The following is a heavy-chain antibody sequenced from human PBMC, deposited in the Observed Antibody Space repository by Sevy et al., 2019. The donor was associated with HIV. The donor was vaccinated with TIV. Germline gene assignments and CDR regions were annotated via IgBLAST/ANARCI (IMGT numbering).Heavy chain of an antibody. V-gene: IGHV3-21*01. Sequence: GGSLRLSCAASGFTFSSYSMNWVRQAPGKGLEWVSSISSSSSYIYYADSVKGRFTISRDNAKNSLYLQMNSLRAEDTAMYYCARWVHCSSTSCYAGNAFDIWGQGTMVTVSS. J-gene: IGHJ3*02. CDR1: GFTFSSYS. D-gene: IGHD2-2*01. CDR2: ISSSSSYI. CDR3: ARWVHCSSTSCYAGNAFDI.